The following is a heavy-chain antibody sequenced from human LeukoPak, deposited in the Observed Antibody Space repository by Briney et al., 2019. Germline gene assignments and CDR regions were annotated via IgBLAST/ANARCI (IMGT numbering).Heavy chain of an antibody. CDR1: GYTFIGYY. CDR2: INPNSGGT. V-gene: IGHV1-2*02. CDR3: ARDTSRIVVVPAAMDY. J-gene: IGHJ4*02. Sequence: ASVKVSCKASGYTFIGYYMHWVRQAPGQGLEWMGWINPNSGGTNYAQKFQGRVTTTRDTSISTAYMELSRLRSDDTAVYYCARDTSRIVVVPAAMDYWGQGTLVTVSS. D-gene: IGHD2-2*01.